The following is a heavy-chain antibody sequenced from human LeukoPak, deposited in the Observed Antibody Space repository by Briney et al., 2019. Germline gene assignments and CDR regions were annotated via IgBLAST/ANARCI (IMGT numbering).Heavy chain of an antibody. CDR1: GYTFTSYG. J-gene: IGHJ6*02. CDR3: ARDLGYSYGLPSNYYYYYGMDV. D-gene: IGHD5-18*01. CDR2: ISAYNGNT. Sequence: ASVKVSCKASGYTFTSYGISWVPQAPRQGLEWMGWISAYNGNTNYAQKLQGRVTMTTDTSTSTAYMELRSLRSDDTAVYYCARDLGYSYGLPSNYYYYYGMDVWGQGTTVTVSS. V-gene: IGHV1-18*01.